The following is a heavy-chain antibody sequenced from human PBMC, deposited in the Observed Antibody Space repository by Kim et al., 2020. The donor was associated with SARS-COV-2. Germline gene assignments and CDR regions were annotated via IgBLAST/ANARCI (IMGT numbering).Heavy chain of an antibody. CDR1: GYTFTTYG. D-gene: IGHD3-9*01. CDR2: ISPYNGNT. Sequence: ASVKVSCKASGYTFTTYGISWVRQAPGQGLEWMGWISPYNGNTNYAQKVQGRVTMTTDTSTSTAYMELRSLRSDDTAVYYCARTKGVRTDYDILTGYYPLPLDYWGQRTLVTVSS. J-gene: IGHJ4*02. CDR3: ARTKGVRTDYDILTGYYPLPLDY. V-gene: IGHV1-18*01.